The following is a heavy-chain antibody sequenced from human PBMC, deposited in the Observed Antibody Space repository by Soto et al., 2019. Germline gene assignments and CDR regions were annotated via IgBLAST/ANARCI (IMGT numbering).Heavy chain of an antibody. V-gene: IGHV1-69*02. J-gene: IGHJ6*03. CDR2: IIPILGIA. CDR3: AGGRGSCEAEYYYYYMDV. Sequence: QVQLVQSGAEVKKPGSSVKVSCKASGGTFSSYTISWVRQAPGQGLEWLGRIIPILGIANYAQKFQGRVTITADKSTSTAYMELSSLRYEDTAVYYCAGGRGSCEAEYYYYYMDVWGKGTTVTVSS. D-gene: IGHD1-26*01. CDR1: GGTFSSYT.